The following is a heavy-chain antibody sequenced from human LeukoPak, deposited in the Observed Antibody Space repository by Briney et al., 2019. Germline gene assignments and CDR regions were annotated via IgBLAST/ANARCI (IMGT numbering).Heavy chain of an antibody. Sequence: SETLSLTCAVYGGSFSGYYWSWIRQPPGKGLEWIVEINHSGSTNYNPSLKSRVTISVDTSKNQFSLKLSSVTAADTAVYYCARDGAAYYDSSGYAFDIWGQGTMVTVSS. CDR3: ARDGAAYYDSSGYAFDI. V-gene: IGHV4-34*01. CDR1: GGSFSGYY. CDR2: INHSGST. D-gene: IGHD3-22*01. J-gene: IGHJ3*02.